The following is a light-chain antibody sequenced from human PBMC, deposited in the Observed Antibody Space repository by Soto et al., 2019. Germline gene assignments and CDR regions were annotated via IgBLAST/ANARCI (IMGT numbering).Light chain of an antibody. CDR2: GAS. CDR1: QSVSSS. J-gene: IGKJ1*01. Sequence: EIVMTQSPATLSVSAGERATLSCRASQSVSSSLAWYQQKPGQAPRLLIYGASTRATGIPARFSGSGSGTEFTLTISSLQSEDFAAYYCQQYNNWWTFGQGTKVDIK. CDR3: QQYNNWWT. V-gene: IGKV3-15*01.